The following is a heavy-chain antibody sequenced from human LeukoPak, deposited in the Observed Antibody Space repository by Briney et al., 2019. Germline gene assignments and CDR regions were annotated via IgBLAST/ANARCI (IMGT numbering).Heavy chain of an antibody. Sequence: RPGGSLRLSCAASGFTFSSYVMNWVRQAPGKGLEWVSAISGSGGSTYYADSVKGRFTISRDNSKNTLYLQMNSLRAEDTAVYYCASRRVVTANYFDYWGQGTLVTVSS. J-gene: IGHJ4*02. D-gene: IGHD2-21*02. CDR3: ASRRVVTANYFDY. V-gene: IGHV3-23*01. CDR2: ISGSGGST. CDR1: GFTFSSYV.